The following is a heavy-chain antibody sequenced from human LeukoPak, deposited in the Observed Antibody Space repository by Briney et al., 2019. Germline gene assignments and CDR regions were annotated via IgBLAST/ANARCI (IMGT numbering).Heavy chain of an antibody. Sequence: SVKVSCKASGFTFTSSAMQWVRQARGQRLEWIGWIVVGSDNTNYAQKFQERVTITRDMSTSTAYMELSSPRSDDTAVYYCTADPYYDASGPPRWFDPWGQGTLVTVSS. CDR3: TADPYYDASGPPRWFDP. J-gene: IGHJ5*02. CDR1: GFTFTSSA. CDR2: IVVGSDNT. D-gene: IGHD3-22*01. V-gene: IGHV1-58*02.